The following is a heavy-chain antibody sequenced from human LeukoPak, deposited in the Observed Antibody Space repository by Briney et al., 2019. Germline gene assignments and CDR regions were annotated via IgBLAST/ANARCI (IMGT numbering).Heavy chain of an antibody. D-gene: IGHD3-3*01. Sequence: GASVKVSCKASGYTFTGYYMHWVRQAPGQGLEWMGWINPNSGGTNYAQKFQGRVTMTRDTSISTAYMELSRLRSDDTAVYYCAGDSSTIFGVVIWRYGNFDYWGQGTLVTVSS. CDR1: GYTFTGYY. CDR2: INPNSGGT. J-gene: IGHJ4*02. CDR3: AGDSSTIFGVVIWRYGNFDY. V-gene: IGHV1-2*02.